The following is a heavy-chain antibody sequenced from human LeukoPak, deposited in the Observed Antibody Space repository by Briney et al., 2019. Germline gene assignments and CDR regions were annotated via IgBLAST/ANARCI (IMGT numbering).Heavy chain of an antibody. CDR3: ARRGYSSGYRYYFDY. J-gene: IGHJ4*02. CDR1: GGSISSYY. D-gene: IGHD3-22*01. V-gene: IGHV4-39*01. Sequence: SETLSLTCTVSGGSISSYYWGWIRQPPGKGLEWIGSIYYSGSTYYNPSLKSRVTISVDTSKNQFSLKLSSVTAADTAVYYCARRGYSSGYRYYFDYWGQGTLVTVSS. CDR2: IYYSGST.